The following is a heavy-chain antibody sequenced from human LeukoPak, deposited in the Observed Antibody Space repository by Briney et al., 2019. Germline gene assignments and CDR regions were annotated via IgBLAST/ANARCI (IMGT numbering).Heavy chain of an antibody. CDR2: IYYSGST. CDR3: ARHLYSGPENWFDP. Sequence: PSETLSLTCSVSGGSITYYYWSWIRQPPGKGLEWIGYIYYSGSTNYNPSLKSRVTMSVDTSKNQFSLKLSSVTAADTAVYYCARHLYSGPENWFDPWGQGTLVTVSS. D-gene: IGHD3-10*02. J-gene: IGHJ5*02. CDR1: GGSITYYY. V-gene: IGHV4-59*08.